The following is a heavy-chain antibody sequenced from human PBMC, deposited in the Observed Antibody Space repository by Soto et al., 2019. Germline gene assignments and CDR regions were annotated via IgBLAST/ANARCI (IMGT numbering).Heavy chain of an antibody. CDR2: ISSSSSYI. CDR1: GFTFSSYS. D-gene: IGHD6-6*01. J-gene: IGHJ4*02. Sequence: GGSLRLSCAASGFTFSSYSMNWVRQAPGKGLEWVSSISSSSSYIYYADSVKGRFTISRDNAKNSLYLQMNSLRAEDTAVYYCARGCLSYSSSYGYWGQGTLVTVYS. V-gene: IGHV3-21*01. CDR3: ARGCLSYSSSYGY.